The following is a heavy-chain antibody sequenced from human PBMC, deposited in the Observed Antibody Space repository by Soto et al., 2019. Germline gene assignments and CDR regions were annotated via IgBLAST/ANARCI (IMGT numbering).Heavy chain of an antibody. CDR1: GFTLSMYS. CDR3: ARDHLILPAHDFFYGSDV. Sequence: DVQLKESGGGLVRPGQSLRLSCEVSGFTLSMYSMTWVRQAPGKGLEWVAKIPQDGSDGHYLDSVKGRFTISRDNAKNSVYLQMNSLRADDTAVYYCARDHLILPAHDFFYGSDVWGQGAKVTVSS. J-gene: IGHJ6*02. V-gene: IGHV3-7*03. CDR2: IPQDGSDG. D-gene: IGHD2-21*02.